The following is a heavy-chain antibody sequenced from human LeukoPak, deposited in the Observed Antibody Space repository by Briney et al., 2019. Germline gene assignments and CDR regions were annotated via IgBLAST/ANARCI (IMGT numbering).Heavy chain of an antibody. CDR2: ISAYNGNT. CDR1: GYTFTSYD. CDR3: ARDRSSWYVDY. J-gene: IGHJ4*02. D-gene: IGHD6-13*01. V-gene: IGHV1-18*01. Sequence: ASVKVSCKASGYTFTSYDISWVRQAPGQGLEWMGWISAYNGNTNYVQKLQGRVTMTTDTSTSTAYMELRSLRSDDTAVYYCARDRSSWYVDYWGQGTLVTVSS.